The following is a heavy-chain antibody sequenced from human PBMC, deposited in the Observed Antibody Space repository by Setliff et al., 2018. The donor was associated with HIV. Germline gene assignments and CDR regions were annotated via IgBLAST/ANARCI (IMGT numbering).Heavy chain of an antibody. J-gene: IGHJ4*02. CDR2: IHTSGST. Sequence: PSETLSLTCTASGGSIGSGSYYWSWIRQPAGKGLEWIGHIHTSGSTKYNPSLKSRVTISADTSKNQFSLNLSSVTAAETAVYYCARVGYHGSGRYSFDYWGQGALVTVSS. CDR3: ARVGYHGSGRYSFDY. CDR1: GGSIGSGSYY. D-gene: IGHD3-10*01. V-gene: IGHV4-61*09.